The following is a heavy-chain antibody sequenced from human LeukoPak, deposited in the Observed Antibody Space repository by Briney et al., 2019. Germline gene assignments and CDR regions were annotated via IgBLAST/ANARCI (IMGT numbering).Heavy chain of an antibody. D-gene: IGHD2-8*01. J-gene: IGHJ1*01. CDR2: IYTSGST. Sequence: SETLSLTCSVSGGSISSYYWSWIRQPAGKGLEWIGRIYTSGSTNYDPSLKSRVTISVDTSKNQFSLKLSSVTAADTAVYYCARASIGYCTNDVCYSTEYFQHWGQGTLVTVSS. CDR3: ARASIGYCTNDVCYSTEYFQH. CDR1: GGSISSYY. V-gene: IGHV4-4*07.